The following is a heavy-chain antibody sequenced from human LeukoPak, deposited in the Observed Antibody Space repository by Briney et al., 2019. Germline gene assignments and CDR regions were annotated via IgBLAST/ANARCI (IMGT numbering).Heavy chain of an antibody. J-gene: IGHJ4*02. V-gene: IGHV3-23*01. CDR1: GLTLHIYT. CDR2: ISSSGGST. CDR3: ASARGH. D-gene: IGHD3-10*01. Sequence: GGSLRLSCAASGLTLHIYTMNWVRQAPGKGLEWVSGISSSGGSTYYADSVKGRFTISRDNSKNTLYLQMNSLRAEDTAVYFCASARGHWGQGTLVTVSS.